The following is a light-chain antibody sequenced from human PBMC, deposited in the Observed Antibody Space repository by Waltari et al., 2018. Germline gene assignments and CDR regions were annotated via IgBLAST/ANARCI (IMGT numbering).Light chain of an antibody. Sequence: DIVMTQSPDPLAVSLGERATINCKSSQSVLSSSNNKNYLAWYQQKPGQPPKLLIYGAFTRGSGVPDRFSGSGSGTDFTLTISSLQAEDVAVYYCQQYYSTPLTFGGGTKVDI. CDR2: GAF. CDR3: QQYYSTPLT. V-gene: IGKV4-1*01. J-gene: IGKJ4*01. CDR1: QSVLSSSNNKNY.